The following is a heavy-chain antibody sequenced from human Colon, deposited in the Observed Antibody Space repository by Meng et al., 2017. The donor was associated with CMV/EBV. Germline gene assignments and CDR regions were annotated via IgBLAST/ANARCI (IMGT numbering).Heavy chain of an antibody. D-gene: IGHD1-20*01. CDR1: GASISGSNYY. CDR2: IYYTGST. Sequence: SETLSLTCTVSGASISGSNYYWSWIRQPPGKGLEWIGTIYYTGSTYYIPSLKSRVTMTVDMSKNQISLNLSSVTAADTAVYYCARGLDYNWNHYFDYWGQGTLVTVSS. V-gene: IGHV4-39*07. CDR3: ARGLDYNWNHYFDY. J-gene: IGHJ4*02.